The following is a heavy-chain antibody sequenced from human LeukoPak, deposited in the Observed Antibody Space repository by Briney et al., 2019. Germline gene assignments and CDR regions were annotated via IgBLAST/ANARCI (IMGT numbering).Heavy chain of an antibody. V-gene: IGHV3-33*01. CDR3: ARGYLRFLEWLSTYYYYGMDV. CDR2: IWYDGSNK. Sequence: PGGSLRLSCAASGFTFSSYGMHWVRQAPGKGLEWVAVIWYDGSNKYYADSVKGRFTISRDNSKNTLYLQMNSPRAEDTAVYYCARGYLRFLEWLSTYYYYGMDVWGQGTTVTVSS. CDR1: GFTFSSYG. D-gene: IGHD3-3*01. J-gene: IGHJ6*02.